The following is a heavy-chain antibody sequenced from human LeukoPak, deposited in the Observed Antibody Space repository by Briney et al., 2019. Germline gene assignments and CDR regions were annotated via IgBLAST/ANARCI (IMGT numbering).Heavy chain of an antibody. CDR3: ARLPYCGGDCYLDY. Sequence: GESLRISCKGSGYSFISYWIGWVRQMPGKGLEWMGIIYPGDSDTRYSPSFQGQVTISADKSITTAYLQWSSLKASDTAMYYCARLPYCGGDCYLDYWGQGTLVTVSS. V-gene: IGHV5-51*01. D-gene: IGHD2-21*02. CDR2: IYPGDSDT. CDR1: GYSFISYW. J-gene: IGHJ4*02.